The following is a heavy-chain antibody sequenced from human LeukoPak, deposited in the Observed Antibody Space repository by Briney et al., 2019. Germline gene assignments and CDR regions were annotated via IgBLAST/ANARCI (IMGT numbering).Heavy chain of an antibody. CDR3: ARDAHGYRIAVAGTPYFQH. J-gene: IGHJ1*01. D-gene: IGHD6-19*01. CDR1: GYTFTGYY. CDR2: INPNSGGT. V-gene: IGHV1-2*02. Sequence: ASVKVSCKASGYTFTGYYMHWVRQAPGQGLEWMGWINPNSGGTNYAQKFQGRVTMTRDTSISTAYMELSRLRAEDTAVYYCARDAHGYRIAVAGTPYFQHWGQGTLVTVSS.